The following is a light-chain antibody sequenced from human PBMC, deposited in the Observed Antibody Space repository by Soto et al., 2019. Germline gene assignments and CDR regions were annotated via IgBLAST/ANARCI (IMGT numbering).Light chain of an antibody. CDR1: QSVNSNY. CDR3: QQRSTWPRSWR. V-gene: IGKV3-11*01. Sequence: EKVMTQYPAIRSVSAGESATLSCRASQSVNSNYLAWYQQHPGQPPRLLIYDASNRATGIPARFSGSGSGTDFTLTISRLEPEDFAIYYCQQRSTWPRSWRFGRGTKVDIK. CDR2: DAS. J-gene: IGKJ1*01.